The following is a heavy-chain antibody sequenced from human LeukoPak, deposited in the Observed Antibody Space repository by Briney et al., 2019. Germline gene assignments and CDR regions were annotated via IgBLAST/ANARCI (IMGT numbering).Heavy chain of an antibody. J-gene: IGHJ4*02. CDR3: ARSIYGLWTPDY. D-gene: IGHD3/OR15-3a*01. Sequence: SETLSLTCTVSGGSISSGDYSWSWIRQPPGKGLEWIGYIYYSGSTYYNPSLKSRVTISVDTSKNQFSLKLSSVTAADTAVYYCARSIYGLWTPDYWGQGTLVTVSS. CDR1: GGSISSGDYS. CDR2: IYYSGST. V-gene: IGHV4-30-4*01.